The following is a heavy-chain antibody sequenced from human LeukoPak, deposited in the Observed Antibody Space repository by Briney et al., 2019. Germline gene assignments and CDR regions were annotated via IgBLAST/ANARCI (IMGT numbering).Heavy chain of an antibody. CDR3: ARDSGYYDPQAYTLY. Sequence: PGGSLRLSCAASGFTFGSYSMNWVRQAPGKGLEWVSSISSSSSYIYYADSVKGRFTISRDNAKNSLYLQMNSLRAEDTAVYYCARDSGYYDPQAYTLYWGQGTLVTVSS. CDR2: ISSSSSYI. V-gene: IGHV3-21*01. J-gene: IGHJ4*02. CDR1: GFTFGSYS. D-gene: IGHD3-22*01.